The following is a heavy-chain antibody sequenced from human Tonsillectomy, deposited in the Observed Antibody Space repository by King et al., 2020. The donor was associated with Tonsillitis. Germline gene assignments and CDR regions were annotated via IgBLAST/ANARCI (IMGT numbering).Heavy chain of an antibody. J-gene: IGHJ6*02. CDR2: ISNDGSNK. Sequence: EQLVQSGGGVVQPGRSLRLSCAASGFTFSSYGMHWVRQAPGKGLEWVAVISNDGSNKFYVDSVKGRFTISRDNSKNTLFLQMNSLRAEDTAVYYCAKDYYGSSNYYYYYGMDVWGQGTTVTVSS. D-gene: IGHD3-10*01. CDR3: AKDYYGSSNYYYYYGMDV. CDR1: GFTFSSYG. V-gene: IGHV3-30*18.